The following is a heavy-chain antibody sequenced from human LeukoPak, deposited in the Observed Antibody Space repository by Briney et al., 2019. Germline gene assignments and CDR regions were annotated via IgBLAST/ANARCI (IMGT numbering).Heavy chain of an antibody. D-gene: IGHD6-19*01. CDR3: AREQNSGWSPFDY. V-gene: IGHV3-7*01. J-gene: IGHJ4*02. CDR1: RFTFSSYW. Sequence: GGSLRLSCAASRFTFSSYWMTWVRQAPGKGLEWVANIKQDGSEKYYVDSVKGRFTIPRDDAKNSLYLQMNSLRAEDTAVYYCAREQNSGWSPFDYWGQGALVTVSS. CDR2: IKQDGSEK.